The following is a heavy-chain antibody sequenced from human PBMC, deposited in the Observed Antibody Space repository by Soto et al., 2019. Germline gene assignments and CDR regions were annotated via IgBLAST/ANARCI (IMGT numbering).Heavy chain of an antibody. V-gene: IGHV3-15*07. Sequence: EVQLVESGGGLVKPGGSLRLSCAASGFTFSNAWMNWVRQAPGKGLEWVGRIKSKTDGGTTDYGAPVKGRFTISRDDSKNTLYLQMNSLKTEDTAVYYCEYYYDSSGYLSPFDYWGQGTLVTVSS. D-gene: IGHD3-22*01. J-gene: IGHJ4*02. CDR2: IKSKTDGGTT. CDR1: GFTFSNAW. CDR3: EYYYDSSGYLSPFDY.